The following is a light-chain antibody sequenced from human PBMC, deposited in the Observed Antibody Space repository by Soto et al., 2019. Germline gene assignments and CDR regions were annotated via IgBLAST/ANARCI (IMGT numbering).Light chain of an antibody. Sequence: DIQMTQAPSSLSASAGDRVTITCRASQTINNYVNWYQQNSGKAPKLLIYSASSLQSGVPSRFSGSGSGTDFTLTISSLQPEDLATYSCQPSFMTPWTVGQGNQVE. V-gene: IGKV1-39*01. CDR1: QTINNY. CDR3: QPSFMTPWT. CDR2: SAS. J-gene: IGKJ1*01.